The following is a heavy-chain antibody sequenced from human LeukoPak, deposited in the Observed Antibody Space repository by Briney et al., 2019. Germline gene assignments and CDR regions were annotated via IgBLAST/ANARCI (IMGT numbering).Heavy chain of an antibody. Sequence: PGGSLRLSCAASGFIFSSYGMHWVRQAPGKGLEWVAFIRYDGSNKYYADSVKGRFTISRDNSKNTLYLQMNSLRAEDTAVYYCARVPYYDILTGYGAFDIWGQGTMVTVSS. CDR3: ARVPYYDILTGYGAFDI. V-gene: IGHV3-30*02. CDR1: GFIFSSYG. J-gene: IGHJ3*02. D-gene: IGHD3-9*01. CDR2: IRYDGSNK.